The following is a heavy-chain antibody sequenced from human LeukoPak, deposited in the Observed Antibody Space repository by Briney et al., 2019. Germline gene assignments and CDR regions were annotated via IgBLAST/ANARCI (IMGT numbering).Heavy chain of an antibody. J-gene: IGHJ6*04. Sequence: GGSLRLSCAASGFTFSDYYMSWIRQAPGKGLEWVSYISSSSSYTNYADSVKGRFTISSDNAKNSLYLQMNSLRAEDTAVYYCASGRGFGPVDGMDVWGKGTTVTVSS. V-gene: IGHV3-11*06. CDR1: GFTFSDYY. CDR2: ISSSSSYT. D-gene: IGHD3-10*01. CDR3: ASGRGFGPVDGMDV.